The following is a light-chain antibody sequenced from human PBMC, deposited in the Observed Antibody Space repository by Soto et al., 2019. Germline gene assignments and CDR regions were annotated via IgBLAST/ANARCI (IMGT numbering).Light chain of an antibody. V-gene: IGKV2-28*01. CDR2: LGF. Sequence: EIVMTQSPPSLIVTPGEPASISCRSSQRLLHSNGQIFLDWYLQKPGQSPQLLIYLGFNRASGVPDRVSGSAAGTDFTLKISRVEAEDVGVYYCMQALQTPYTFGQGTKREI. CDR1: QRLLHSNGQIF. J-gene: IGKJ2*01. CDR3: MQALQTPYT.